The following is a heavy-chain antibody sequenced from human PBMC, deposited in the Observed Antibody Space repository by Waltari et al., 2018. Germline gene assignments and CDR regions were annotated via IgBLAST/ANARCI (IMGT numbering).Heavy chain of an antibody. Sequence: QVQLQESGPGLVKPSEILSLTCTVSGGSISSYYWSWIRQPPGKGLEWIGYVYYSGSTNYNPSLKSRVTMSVDTSKNQCSLKLNSVTAADTAVYYCARGDYALDYWGQGTLVTVSS. D-gene: IGHD4-17*01. CDR1: GGSISSYY. V-gene: IGHV4-59*01. CDR2: VYYSGST. CDR3: ARGDYALDY. J-gene: IGHJ4*02.